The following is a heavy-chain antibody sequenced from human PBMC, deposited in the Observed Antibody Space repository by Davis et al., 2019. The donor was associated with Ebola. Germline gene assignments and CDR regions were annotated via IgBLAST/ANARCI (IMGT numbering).Heavy chain of an antibody. CDR1: GFTFSSYW. V-gene: IGHV3-74*01. CDR3: ARTGGYSYGRYYYYYGMDV. Sequence: GESLKISCAASGFTFSSYWMHWLRQAPGKGLVWVSRINSDGSSTSYADSVKGRFTISRDNAKNTLYLQMNSLRAEDTAVYYCARTGGYSYGRYYYYYGMDVWGQGTTVTVSS. D-gene: IGHD5-18*01. J-gene: IGHJ6*02. CDR2: INSDGSST.